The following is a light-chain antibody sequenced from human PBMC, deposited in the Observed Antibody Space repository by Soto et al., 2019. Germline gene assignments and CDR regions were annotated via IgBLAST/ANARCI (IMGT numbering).Light chain of an antibody. CDR2: KAS. Sequence: DIQMTQCPSILSASVGDRVTITCRASQSISSWLAWYQQKPGKAPKILIYKASSLESGVPSRFSGSGSGTEFTLTISSLQPDDFATYYCQQYNGYRWTFGQGTKVDIK. CDR3: QQYNGYRWT. V-gene: IGKV1-5*03. J-gene: IGKJ1*01. CDR1: QSISSW.